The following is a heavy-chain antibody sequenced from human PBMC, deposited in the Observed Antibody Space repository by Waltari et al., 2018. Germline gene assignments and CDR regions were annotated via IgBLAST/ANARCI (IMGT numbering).Heavy chain of an antibody. J-gene: IGHJ4*02. Sequence: EVRLVESGGGLVQPGESLRLSCAASGFAFANHVMGWVRQAPGKGLGGVSRIRGRGGTTYYAEGVKGRCNMSKDNSKNTRFREMNSVRVDDTADYYCAKSSGSYYEVFHYWGRGTLVTVSS. V-gene: IGHV3-23*04. D-gene: IGHD1-26*01. CDR3: AKSSGSYYEVFHY. CDR1: GFAFANHV. CDR2: IRGRGGTT.